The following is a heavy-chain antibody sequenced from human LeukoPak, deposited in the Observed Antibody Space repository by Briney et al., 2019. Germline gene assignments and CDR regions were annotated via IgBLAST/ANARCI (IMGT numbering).Heavy chain of an antibody. V-gene: IGHV3-30*02. CDR3: VKELYMDV. Sequence: GGSLRLSCAASGFNFPRYGMHWVRRAPGKGLEWAAFIQHDESNKYYVDSVKGRFTISRDNSKDMLYLHMYSLKTEDTAVYYCVKELYMDVWRKGTTVTVSS. CDR2: IQHDESNK. J-gene: IGHJ6*03. CDR1: GFNFPRYG.